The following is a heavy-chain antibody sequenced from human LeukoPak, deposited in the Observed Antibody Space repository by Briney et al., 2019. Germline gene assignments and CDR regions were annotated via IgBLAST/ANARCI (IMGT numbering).Heavy chain of an antibody. J-gene: IGHJ4*02. CDR2: IYYSGST. Sequence: SETLSLTCTVSGGSISSYYWSWIRQPPGKGLEWIGYIYYSGSTNYNPSLKSRVTISVDTSKNQSSLKLSSVTAADTAVYYCARVPTSGSYYGIFDYWGQGTLVTVSS. CDR3: ARVPTSGSYYGIFDY. V-gene: IGHV4-59*01. CDR1: GGSISSYY. D-gene: IGHD1-26*01.